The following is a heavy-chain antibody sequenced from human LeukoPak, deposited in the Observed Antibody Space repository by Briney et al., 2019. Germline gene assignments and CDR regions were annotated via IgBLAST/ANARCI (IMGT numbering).Heavy chain of an antibody. J-gene: IGHJ4*02. Sequence: ASVKVSCKASGYTFRSYDITWVRQAPGQGLEWMGWISPNNGNTHYAQMFQGRVTMTTDTPTSTAYMEMRSLRSDDTAVYYCARDRDSSGWHVADYWGQGTLVTVSS. CDR3: ARDRDSSGWHVADY. CDR2: ISPNNGNT. V-gene: IGHV1-18*01. CDR1: GYTFRSYD. D-gene: IGHD6-19*01.